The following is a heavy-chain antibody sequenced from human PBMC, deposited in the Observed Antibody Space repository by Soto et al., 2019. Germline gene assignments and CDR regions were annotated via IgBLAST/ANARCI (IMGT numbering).Heavy chain of an antibody. CDR1: GFTFSSYS. J-gene: IGHJ6*02. CDR3: ARPPYSSSSYYYYGMDV. V-gene: IGHV3-21*04. CDR2: ISSSSSYI. D-gene: IGHD6-6*01. Sequence: PGGSLRLSCTASGFTFSSYSMNWVRQAPGKGLEWVSSISSSSSYIYHADSVKGRFTISRDNAKNSLYLQMNSLRAEDAAVYYCARPPYSSSSYYYYGMDVWGQGTTVTVSS.